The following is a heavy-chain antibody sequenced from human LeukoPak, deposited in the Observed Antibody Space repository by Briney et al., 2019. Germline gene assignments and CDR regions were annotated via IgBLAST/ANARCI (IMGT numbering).Heavy chain of an antibody. J-gene: IGHJ4*02. D-gene: IGHD5-18*01. CDR1: GGSFSGYY. Sequence: SETLSLTCAVYGGSFSGYYWSWIRQPPGKGLEWIGEINHSGSTNYNPSLKSRVTISVDTSKNQFSLKLSSVTAADTAVYYCARVGDTAMVRDGYKKYYFDYWGQRTLVTVSS. CDR3: ARVGDTAMVRDGYKKYYFDY. V-gene: IGHV4-34*01. CDR2: INHSGST.